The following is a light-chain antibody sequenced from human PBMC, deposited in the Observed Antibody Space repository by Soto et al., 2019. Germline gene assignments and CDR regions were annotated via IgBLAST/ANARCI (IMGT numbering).Light chain of an antibody. J-gene: IGKJ2*01. CDR1: QSVLYNSNNKNY. Sequence: DFVMTQSLDSLAVSLGERATINCRSSQSVLYNSNNKNYLAWYQQKAGQPPKLLIYWASTRESGVPDRFSGSGSGTDFKLTISSLQAEDVAVYYCQQYYSTPRTFGQGTKLEIK. CDR2: WAS. V-gene: IGKV4-1*01. CDR3: QQYYSTPRT.